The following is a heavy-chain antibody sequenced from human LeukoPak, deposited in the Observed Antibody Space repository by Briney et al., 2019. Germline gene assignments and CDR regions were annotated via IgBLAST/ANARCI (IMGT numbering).Heavy chain of an antibody. CDR1: GGTFSSYA. J-gene: IGHJ6*02. CDR2: IIPILGIA. Sequence: SVKVSCKASGGTFSSYAISWVRQAPGQGLEWMGRIIPILGIANYAQKFQGRVTITADKSTSTAYMELSSLRSDDTAVYYCARDILSSKKRDYYYYGMDVWGQGTTVTVSS. D-gene: IGHD6-13*01. V-gene: IGHV1-69*04. CDR3: ARDILSSKKRDYYYYGMDV.